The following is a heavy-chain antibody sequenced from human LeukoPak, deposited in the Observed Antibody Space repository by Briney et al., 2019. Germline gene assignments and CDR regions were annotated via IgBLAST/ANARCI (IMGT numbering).Heavy chain of an antibody. V-gene: IGHV1-2*02. J-gene: IGHJ5*02. D-gene: IGHD1-26*01. Sequence: GASVKVSCKASGYTFTGYYMHWVRQAPGQGLEWMGWINPNSGGTNYAQKFQGRVTMTRDTSISTAYMELSRLRSDDTAVYYCARDRGIVGPLRRFDPWGQGTLVTVSS. CDR1: GYTFTGYY. CDR3: ARDRGIVGPLRRFDP. CDR2: INPNSGGT.